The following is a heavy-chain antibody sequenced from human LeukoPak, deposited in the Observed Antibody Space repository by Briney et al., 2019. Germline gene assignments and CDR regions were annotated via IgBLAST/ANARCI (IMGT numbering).Heavy chain of an antibody. V-gene: IGHV4-59*01. J-gene: IGHJ4*02. CDR1: GGSITGYY. Sequence: PSETLSLTCTVSGGSITGYYWSWIRQPPGKGLEWIGYIYYSGSTNYNPSLKSRVSISVDTSKKQISLKLSSVTAADTAVYYCARVFTVTDTGYWGQGTLVTVSS. D-gene: IGHD4-11*01. CDR3: ARVFTVTDTGY. CDR2: IYYSGST.